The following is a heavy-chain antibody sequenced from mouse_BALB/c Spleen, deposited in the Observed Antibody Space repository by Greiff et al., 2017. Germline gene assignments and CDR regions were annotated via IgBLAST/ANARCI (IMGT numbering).Heavy chain of an antibody. J-gene: IGHJ4*01. CDR2: IDPENGDT. D-gene: IGHD2-12*01. Sequence: VQLQQSGAELVRSGASVKLSCTASGFNIKDYYMHWVKQRPEQGLEWIGWIDPENGDTEYAPKFQGKATMTADTSSNTAYLQLSSLTSEDTAVYYCNALYSGDAMDYWGQGTSVTVSA. CDR3: NALYSGDAMDY. CDR1: GFNIKDYY. V-gene: IGHV14-4*02.